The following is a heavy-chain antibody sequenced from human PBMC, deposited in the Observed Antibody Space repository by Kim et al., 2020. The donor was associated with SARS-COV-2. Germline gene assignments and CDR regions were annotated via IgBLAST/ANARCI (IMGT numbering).Heavy chain of an antibody. V-gene: IGHV3-15*01. Sequence: GGSLRLSCAASGFTFSNAWMSWVRQAPGKGLEWVGRIKSKTDGGTTDYAAPVKGRFTISRDDSKNTLYLQMNSLKTEDTAVYYCTTDVHSDIVVVPAAMKTSFVIWGQGTMVTVSS. CDR3: TTDVHSDIVVVPAAMKTSFVI. D-gene: IGHD2-2*01. J-gene: IGHJ3*02. CDR2: IKSKTDGGTT. CDR1: GFTFSNAW.